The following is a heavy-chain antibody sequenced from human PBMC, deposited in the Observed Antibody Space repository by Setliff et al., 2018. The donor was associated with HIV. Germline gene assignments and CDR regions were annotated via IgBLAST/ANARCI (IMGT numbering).Heavy chain of an antibody. CDR2: FYYGGST. CDR1: GDSIGTYY. V-gene: IGHV4-59*01. D-gene: IGHD3-22*01. Sequence: SETLSLTCSVSGDSIGTYYWNWIRQTPGKRLEWIGFFYYGGSTDYNPARKNRVAISVDTSRKRVSLKMTSVTAEGTAVYYCAKLSHSPDRNGFTVDYWGRGTLVTVSS. J-gene: IGHJ4*02. CDR3: AKLSHSPDRNGFTVDY.